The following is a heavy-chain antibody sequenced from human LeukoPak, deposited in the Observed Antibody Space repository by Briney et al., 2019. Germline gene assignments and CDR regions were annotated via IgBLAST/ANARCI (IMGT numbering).Heavy chain of an antibody. V-gene: IGHV3-53*05. CDR2: IYSGGST. J-gene: IGHJ5*02. CDR1: GFTVSSDY. CDR3: ARNWFDP. Sequence: GGSLRLPCAASGFTVSSDYMSWVRQAPGKGLEWVSVIYSGGSTYYTDSVKGRFTISRDKSKNTVYLQMNSLRFEDTAMYYCARNWFDPWGQGTLVTVSS.